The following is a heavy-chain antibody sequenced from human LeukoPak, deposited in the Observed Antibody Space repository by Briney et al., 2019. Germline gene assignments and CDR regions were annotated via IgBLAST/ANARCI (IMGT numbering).Heavy chain of an antibody. J-gene: IGHJ3*02. V-gene: IGHV1-46*01. D-gene: IGHD6-19*01. CDR1: GYTFTSYY. Sequence: ASVKVSCKASGYTFTSYYMHWVRQAPGQGLEWMGIINPSGGSTSYAQKFQGRVTMTRDMSTSTVYMELSSLRSEDTAVYYCARDIGAYSSGPHLVAFDIWGQGTMVTVSS. CDR2: INPSGGST. CDR3: ARDIGAYSSGPHLVAFDI.